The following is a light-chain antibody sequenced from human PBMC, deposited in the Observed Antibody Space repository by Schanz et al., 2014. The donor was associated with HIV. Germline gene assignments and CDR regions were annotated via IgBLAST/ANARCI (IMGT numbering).Light chain of an antibody. CDR1: QDIRDD. CDR2: GAS. Sequence: DIQMTQSPSPLSASVGDTVTITCRASQDIRDDLGWYQQKPGRAPKRLIYGASSLQSGVPSRFSGSGSGTDFTLTISSLQPGDFATYYCQQSYTAPYTFGQGTKLEIK. J-gene: IGKJ2*01. V-gene: IGKV1-39*01. CDR3: QQSYTAPYT.